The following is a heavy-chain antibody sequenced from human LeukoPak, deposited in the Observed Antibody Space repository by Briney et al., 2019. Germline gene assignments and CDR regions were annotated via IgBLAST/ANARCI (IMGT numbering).Heavy chain of an antibody. CDR3: ARWACSSTSCYYYYYYYMDV. CDR1: GYSISSGYY. J-gene: IGHJ6*03. CDR2: IYHSGST. Sequence: SETLSLTCAVSGYSISSGYYWGWIRPPPGKGLEWIGSIYHSGSTYYNPSLKSRVTISVDTSKNQFSLKLSSVTAADTAVYYCARWACSSTSCYYYYYYYMDVWGKGTTVTVSS. V-gene: IGHV4-38-2*01. D-gene: IGHD2-2*01.